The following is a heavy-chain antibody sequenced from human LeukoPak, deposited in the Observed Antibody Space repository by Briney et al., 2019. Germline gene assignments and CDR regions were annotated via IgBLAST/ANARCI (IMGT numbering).Heavy chain of an antibody. V-gene: IGHV4-34*01. CDR2: INHSGST. CDR1: GGSFSGYY. J-gene: IGHJ4*02. D-gene: IGHD3-3*01. CDR3: ARGWYYDFWSGYFFDY. Sequence: SETLSLTCAVYGGSFSGYYWSWIRQPPGKGLEWIGEINHSGSTNYNPSLKSRVTISVDTSKNQFSLKLSSVTAADTAVYYCARGWYYDFWSGYFFDYWGQGTLVTVSS.